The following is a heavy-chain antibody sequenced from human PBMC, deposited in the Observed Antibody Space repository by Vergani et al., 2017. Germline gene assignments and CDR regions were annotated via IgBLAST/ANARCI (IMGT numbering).Heavy chain of an antibody. J-gene: IGHJ4*02. V-gene: IGHV4-31*03. D-gene: IGHD3-3*01. Sequence: QVQLQESGPGLLKPSQTLSLTCTVSGDSIISGGHYWTWLRQYPGKGLEWIGYIYYSGTTYYNPSLKSRVSISVDTSENEFSLKLRSVTAADTAVYFCARDRSGYYDVDYWGQGTLVTVSS. CDR2: IYYSGTT. CDR1: GDSIISGGHY. CDR3: ARDRSGYYDVDY.